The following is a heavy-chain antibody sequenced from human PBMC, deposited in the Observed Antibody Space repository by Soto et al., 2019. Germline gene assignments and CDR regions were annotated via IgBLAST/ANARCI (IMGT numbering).Heavy chain of an antibody. D-gene: IGHD3-22*01. CDR3: ARDRPYYYDSSWYFQH. J-gene: IGHJ1*01. CDR2: INNDGSDT. Sequence: EVQLVESGGGLVQPGGSLKLSCEVSGFTFSSYWMHWVRQAPGKGLVWVSHINNDGSDTTYADSVKGRFTISRDNAKNTLYLQMNSLRAEDTAVYYCARDRPYYYDSSWYFQHWGQGTLVTVSS. CDR1: GFTFSSYW. V-gene: IGHV3-74*01.